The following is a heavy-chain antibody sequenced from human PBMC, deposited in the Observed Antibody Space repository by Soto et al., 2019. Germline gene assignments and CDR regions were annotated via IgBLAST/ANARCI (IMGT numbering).Heavy chain of an antibody. Sequence: ASVKVSCKASGYTFIDYCMHWVRQAPGEGLEWMGIINPSGDSTTYAQKFQGRLTVTSDTSTSTVYMELSSLRSEDTAVYYRARDGAAAGTGNYYYYGMDVWGQGTTVTVSS. CDR1: GYTFIDYC. CDR2: INPSGDST. D-gene: IGHD6-13*01. J-gene: IGHJ6*02. CDR3: ARDGAAAGTGNYYYYGMDV. V-gene: IGHV1-46*01.